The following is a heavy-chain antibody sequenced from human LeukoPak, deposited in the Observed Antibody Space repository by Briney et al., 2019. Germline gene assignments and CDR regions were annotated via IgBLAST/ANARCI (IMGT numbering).Heavy chain of an antibody. CDR2: INGDRSTT. V-gene: IGHV3-74*01. J-gene: IGHJ2*01. CDR1: GFTFSSYW. D-gene: IGHD6-6*01. CDR3: AREVQEVLVSWYFDL. Sequence: GGSLRLSCAASGFTFSSYWMHWVRQAPRKGLVWVSRINGDRSTTSYADSVKGRFTISRDNAKTTLYLQMNSLRAEDTAVYYCAREVQEVLVSWYFDLWGRGTLVTVSS.